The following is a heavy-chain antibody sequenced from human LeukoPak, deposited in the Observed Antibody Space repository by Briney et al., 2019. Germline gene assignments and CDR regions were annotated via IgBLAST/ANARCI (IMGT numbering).Heavy chain of an antibody. CDR2: TFQGGGEI. Sequence: GGSLRLSCAASGFTFSDFAMIWVRQPPGKGLEWVSSTFQGGGEIHYADSVRGRFTISRDNSRSTLFLQMNSLRGEDTAIYYCARDATLIPGTVYFDYWGQGALVTVSS. D-gene: IGHD2-15*01. CDR1: GFTFSDFA. CDR3: ARDATLIPGTVYFDY. J-gene: IGHJ4*02. V-gene: IGHV3-23*01.